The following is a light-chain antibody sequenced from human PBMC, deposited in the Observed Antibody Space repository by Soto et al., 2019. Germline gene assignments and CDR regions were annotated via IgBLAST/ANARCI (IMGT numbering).Light chain of an antibody. J-gene: IGLJ1*01. CDR2: EVS. CDR1: SSDVDGYNY. V-gene: IGLV2-14*01. Sequence: QSVLTQPASVSGSPGQSITISCTGTSSDVDGYNYVSWSQQHPGKAPQLMIYEVSNRPSGVSNRFSGSKSGNTASLTISGLQAEDEADYYCSSYTSSSTYVFGTGTKLTVL. CDR3: SSYTSSSTYV.